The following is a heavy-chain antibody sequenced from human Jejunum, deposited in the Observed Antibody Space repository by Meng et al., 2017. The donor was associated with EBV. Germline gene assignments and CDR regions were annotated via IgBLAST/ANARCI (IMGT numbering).Heavy chain of an antibody. Sequence: QVLLQESGPRLEKPSGPLSLTCVVSGGSISDNDWWSWVRQPPGRGLEWLGEIYHGGGTNYNPSLESRVTISVDKSKNQFSLKLNSVTVADTAVYYCAGNGYYALEYWGPGILVTVSS. J-gene: IGHJ4*02. D-gene: IGHD3-22*01. V-gene: IGHV4-4*02. CDR2: IYHGGGT. CDR1: GGSISDNDW. CDR3: AGNGYYALEY.